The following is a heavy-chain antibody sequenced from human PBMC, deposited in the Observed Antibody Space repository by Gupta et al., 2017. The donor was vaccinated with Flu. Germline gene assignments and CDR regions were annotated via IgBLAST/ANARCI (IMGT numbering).Heavy chain of an antibody. Sequence: EVQLVDSGGGLVQPGGSLRVSCTASGFAFSNYEMTWVRQAPGKGLEWVSIINNVGSTMFYADSVKGRFTISRDNAKDSLYLQMNSLRAEDTAVYYCARVRGNLAYCGGDCYSYFDFWGQGTLVTVSS. CDR1: GFAFSNYE. CDR3: ARVRGNLAYCGGDCYSYFDF. V-gene: IGHV3-48*03. CDR2: INNVGSTM. J-gene: IGHJ4*02. D-gene: IGHD2-21*02.